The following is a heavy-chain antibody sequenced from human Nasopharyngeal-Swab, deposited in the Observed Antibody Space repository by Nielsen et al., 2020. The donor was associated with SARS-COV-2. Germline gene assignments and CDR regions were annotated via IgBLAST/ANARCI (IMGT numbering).Heavy chain of an antibody. CDR3: ATGSAAARRNWFDP. D-gene: IGHD6-13*01. Sequence: ASVKVSCKASGYTFTAYYMHWVRQAPGQEPEWMGRINPNSGGTNYAQKFQGRVTMTRDTSISTAYMELSRLRSDDTAVYYCATGSAAARRNWFDPWGQGTLVTVSS. J-gene: IGHJ5*02. CDR1: GYTFTAYY. CDR2: INPNSGGT. V-gene: IGHV1-2*06.